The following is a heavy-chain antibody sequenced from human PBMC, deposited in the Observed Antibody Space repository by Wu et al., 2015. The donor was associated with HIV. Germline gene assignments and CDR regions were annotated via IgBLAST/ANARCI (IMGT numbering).Heavy chain of an antibody. V-gene: IGHV1-2*02. D-gene: IGHD4-23*01. CDR2: INPNTGGA. CDR3: ARVYGGRGGAFDI. Sequence: QVQLVQSGAEVKRPGASVRVSCKTSGYSFTAYYIHWVRQAPGQGLEWMGRINPNTGGADSAQKFQGRITLTRDTSISTAYLDLTWLRSDDTAVYYCARVYGGRGGAFDIWGQGTMVTVSS. CDR1: GYSFTAYY. J-gene: IGHJ3*02.